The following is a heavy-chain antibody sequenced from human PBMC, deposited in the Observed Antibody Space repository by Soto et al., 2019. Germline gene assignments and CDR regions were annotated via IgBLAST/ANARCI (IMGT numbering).Heavy chain of an antibody. J-gene: IGHJ6*03. D-gene: IGHD1-1*01. CDR1: GGSISSYY. Sequence: SETLSLTCTVSGGSISSYYWSWIRQPPGKGLEWIGYIYYSGSTNYNPSLKSRVTISVDTSKNQFSLKLSSVTAADTAVYYCAREYRRDWNDPGYYYYMDVWGKGTTVTVSS. V-gene: IGHV4-59*01. CDR3: AREYRRDWNDPGYYYYMDV. CDR2: IYYSGST.